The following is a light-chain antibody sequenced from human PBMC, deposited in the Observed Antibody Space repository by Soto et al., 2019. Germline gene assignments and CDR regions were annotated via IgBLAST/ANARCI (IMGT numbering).Light chain of an antibody. CDR1: QSISSW. J-gene: IGKJ1*01. Sequence: DIKMTQSPSTLSASVGDRVTITCRASQSISSWLAWYQQKPGKAPKLLIYKASSFESGVPSRFSGSGSGTEITLTISSLEPDDFATNYCQQYNSYRRTFGQGTKVEIK. V-gene: IGKV1-5*03. CDR3: QQYNSYRRT. CDR2: KAS.